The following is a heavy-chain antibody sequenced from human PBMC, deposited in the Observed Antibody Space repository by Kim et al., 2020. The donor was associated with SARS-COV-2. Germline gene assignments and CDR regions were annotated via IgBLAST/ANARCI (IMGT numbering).Heavy chain of an antibody. Sequence: GGSLRLSCAASGFTFDDYTMHWVRQAPGKGLEWVSLISWDGGRAYYADSVKGRFTISRDNSKNSLYLQMNSLRTEDTALYYCAKDINPIACARFALDIWGQGAMATDSS. V-gene: IGHV3-43*01. J-gene: IGHJ3*02. CDR1: GFTFDDYT. CDR3: AKDINPIACARFALDI. CDR2: ISWDGGRA. D-gene: IGHD2-15*01.